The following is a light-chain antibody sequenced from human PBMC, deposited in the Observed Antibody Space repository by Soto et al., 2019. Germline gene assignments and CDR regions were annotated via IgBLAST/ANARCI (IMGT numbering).Light chain of an antibody. CDR2: EVS. J-gene: IGLJ1*01. CDR1: TSDVGSYDL. Sequence: QSVLTQPASVSGSPGQSITISCTGTTSDVGSYDLVSWYQQHPGKAPKIMIYEVSKRPSGDSNRFSGSKSGNTASLTISGLQAEDEADYYCCSYAGGISPYVFGTGTKLTVL. V-gene: IGLV2-23*02. CDR3: CSYAGGISPYV.